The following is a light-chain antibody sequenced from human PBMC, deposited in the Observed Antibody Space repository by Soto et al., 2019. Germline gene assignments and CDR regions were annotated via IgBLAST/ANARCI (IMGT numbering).Light chain of an antibody. CDR3: QPYGRWWT. V-gene: IGKV3-20*01. CDR2: GAS. J-gene: IGKJ1*01. Sequence: EIVLTQSPGTLSLSPGERATLSCRASQSVSSSYLAWYQQKPSQAPRLLIYGASSRATGIPDRFSGSGSGTDLTLTISRLEPEYFAVYYCQPYGRWWTFGQGTKVEIK. CDR1: QSVSSSY.